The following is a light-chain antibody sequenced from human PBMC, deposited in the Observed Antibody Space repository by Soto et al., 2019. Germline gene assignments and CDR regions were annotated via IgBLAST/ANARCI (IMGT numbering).Light chain of an antibody. CDR3: QQYNNWPQT. CDR1: QSVSSN. V-gene: IGKV3-15*01. CDR2: GGS. Sequence: EIVMTQSPATLYVSPGERATLSCRASQSVSSNLDWDPQKPGQAPRLLIYGGSTRATGIPARFNGRGSGTKFTLNLRSPEAEEFAGYYCQQYNNWPQTFGQGTKVEIK. J-gene: IGKJ1*01.